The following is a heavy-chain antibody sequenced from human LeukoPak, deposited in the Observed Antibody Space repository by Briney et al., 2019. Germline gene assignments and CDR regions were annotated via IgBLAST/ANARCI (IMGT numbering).Heavy chain of an antibody. Sequence: GGSLLLSCAASGFTVSSEYMGWVRQTPGKGLEWVSVIYSGGGTYYADSVKGRFTISRDNSKNTLFLQMNSLRAEDTAVYYCARGDGGTYYGFDYWGQGTLVTVSS. D-gene: IGHD1-26*01. CDR1: GFTVSSEY. CDR2: IYSGGGT. V-gene: IGHV3-53*01. J-gene: IGHJ4*02. CDR3: ARGDGGTYYGFDY.